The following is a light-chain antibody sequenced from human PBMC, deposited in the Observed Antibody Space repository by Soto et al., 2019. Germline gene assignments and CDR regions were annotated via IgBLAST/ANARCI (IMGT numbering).Light chain of an antibody. CDR2: AST. CDR3: QTWGPGSVV. V-gene: IGLV1-40*01. CDR1: GTNIGAAYD. J-gene: IGLJ2*01. Sequence: QSVLTQPPSVSGAPGQRVTVSCSGGGTNIGAAYDVQWYQQLPGRAPKLLIYASTTRPSGVPDRFSGSRSGSSASLAITGLRAEDEADYYCQTWGPGSVVFGGGTKVTVL.